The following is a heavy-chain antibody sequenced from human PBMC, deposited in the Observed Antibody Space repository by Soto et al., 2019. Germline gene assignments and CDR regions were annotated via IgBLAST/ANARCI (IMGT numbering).Heavy chain of an antibody. CDR2: ISAYNGNT. V-gene: IGHV1-18*01. D-gene: IGHD4-17*01. CDR3: ARDNYGDYGYYYYYMDV. J-gene: IGHJ6*03. Sequence: ASVKVSCKASGYTFTSYGISWVRQAPGQGLEGMGWISAYNGNTNYAQKLQGRVTMTTDTSTSTAYMELRSLRSDDTAVYYCARDNYGDYGYYYYYMDVWGKGTTVTVSS. CDR1: GYTFTSYG.